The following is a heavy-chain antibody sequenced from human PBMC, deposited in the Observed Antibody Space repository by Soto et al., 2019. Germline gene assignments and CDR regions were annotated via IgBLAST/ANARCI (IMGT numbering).Heavy chain of an antibody. CDR1: GGSISSYY. V-gene: IGHV4-59*01. CDR2: IYYSGST. D-gene: IGHD4-4*01. J-gene: IGHJ6*02. Sequence: SETLSLTCTVSGGSISSYYWSWIRQPPGKGLEWIGYIYYSGSTNYNPSLKSRVTISVDTSKNQFSLKLSSVTAADTAVYYCARGQDHDYSNYYYYYYGMDVWGQGTTVTVSS. CDR3: ARGQDHDYSNYYYYYYGMDV.